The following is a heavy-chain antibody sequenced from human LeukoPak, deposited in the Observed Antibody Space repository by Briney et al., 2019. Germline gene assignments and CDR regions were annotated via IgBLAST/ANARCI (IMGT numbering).Heavy chain of an antibody. D-gene: IGHD6-19*01. V-gene: IGHV3-9*01. Sequence: PGRSLRLSCAASGFTFDDYAMHWVRQAPGKGLEWVSGISWNSGSIGYADSVKGRFTISRDNAKNSLYLQMNSLRAEDTALYHCARDGGQWLVPHFDYWGQGTLVTVSS. CDR3: ARDGGQWLVPHFDY. CDR1: GFTFDDYA. J-gene: IGHJ4*02. CDR2: ISWNSGSI.